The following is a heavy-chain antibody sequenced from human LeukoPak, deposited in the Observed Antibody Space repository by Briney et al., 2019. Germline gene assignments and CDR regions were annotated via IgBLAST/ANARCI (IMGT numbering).Heavy chain of an antibody. CDR2: ISYDGSNK. Sequence: GGSLRLSCSASGFTFSVYTMHWVRQAPGKGLEWVAVISYDGSNKYYADSVKGRFTISRDNSKNTLYLQMNSLRAEDTAVYYCARVSRYAAYYYYYMDVWGKGTTVTVSS. J-gene: IGHJ6*03. D-gene: IGHD2-2*01. V-gene: IGHV3-30*04. CDR3: ARVSRYAAYYYYYMDV. CDR1: GFTFSVYT.